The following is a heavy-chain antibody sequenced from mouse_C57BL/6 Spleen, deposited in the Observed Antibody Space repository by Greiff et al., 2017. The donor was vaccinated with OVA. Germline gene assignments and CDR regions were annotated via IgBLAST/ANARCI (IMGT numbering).Heavy chain of an antibody. D-gene: IGHD2-2*01. J-gene: IGHJ4*01. V-gene: IGHV1-81*01. CDR1: GYTFTSYG. CDR3: ARGEDYGYDGVDYYAMDY. Sequence: QVQLKESGAELARPGASVKLSCKASGYTFTSYGISWVKQRTGQGLEWIGEIYPRSGNTYYNEKFKGKATLTADKSSSTAYMELRSLTSEDSAVYFCARGEDYGYDGVDYYAMDYWGQGTSVTVSS. CDR2: IYPRSGNT.